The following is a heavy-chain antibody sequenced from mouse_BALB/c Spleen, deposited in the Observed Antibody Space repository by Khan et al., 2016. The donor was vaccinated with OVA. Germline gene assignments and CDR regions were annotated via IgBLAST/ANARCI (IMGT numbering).Heavy chain of an antibody. J-gene: IGHJ2*01. D-gene: IGHD4-1*01. CDR3: ARDETAPYYFAQ. CDR1: GYSITSGCY. Sequence: EVQLQESGPGLVKPSQSLSLTCSVSGYSITSGCYWNWIRQFPGNKLEWMGYISYDGINNYNPSLKNRISITRDTSKNQFFLKLNSVTNEDTATXSCARDETAPYYFAQWGQGTTLTVSS. CDR2: ISYDGIN. V-gene: IGHV3-6*02.